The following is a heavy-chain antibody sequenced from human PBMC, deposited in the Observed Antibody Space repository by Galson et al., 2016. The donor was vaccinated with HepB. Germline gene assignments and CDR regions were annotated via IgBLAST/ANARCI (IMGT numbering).Heavy chain of an antibody. CDR1: GFKFDDYA. D-gene: IGHD3-3*01. Sequence: SLRLSCAASGFKFDDYAMHWVRQAPGKGLEWVAGITWNSVSKVYSDAVKGRFTISRDNDRNFLYLRVSSLRPEDTALYYCAKDINYDFWSGRHGMDVWGLGTTVTVSS. CDR2: ITWNSVSK. J-gene: IGHJ6*02. CDR3: AKDINYDFWSGRHGMDV. V-gene: IGHV3-9*01.